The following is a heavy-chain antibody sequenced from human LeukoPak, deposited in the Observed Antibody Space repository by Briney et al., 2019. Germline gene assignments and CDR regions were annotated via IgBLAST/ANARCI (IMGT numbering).Heavy chain of an antibody. Sequence: GGSLRLSCAASGFTFSSYGMSWVRQGPGKGLEWVSAISGSGVSTYYADSVKGRFTISRDNSKNTLYLQMNSLTAEDTAVYSCSRDGSRVLWCDVEGCIYPDVWGKGTTVTVSS. CDR2: ISGSGVST. J-gene: IGHJ6*04. CDR1: GFTFSSYG. CDR3: SRDGSRVLWCDVEGCIYPDV. V-gene: IGHV3-23*01. D-gene: IGHD3-16*01.